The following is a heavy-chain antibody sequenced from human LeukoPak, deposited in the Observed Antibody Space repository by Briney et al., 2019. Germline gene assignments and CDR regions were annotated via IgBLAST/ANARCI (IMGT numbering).Heavy chain of an antibody. J-gene: IGHJ4*02. D-gene: IGHD1-26*01. CDR3: ARDSSLKSGSYLMGY. CDR2: IRYDGSNK. CDR1: GFTFSSYG. Sequence: GGSLRLSCAASGFTFSSYGMHWVRQAPGKGLEWVAFIRYDGSNKYYADSVKGRFTISRDNSKNTLYLQMNSLRAEDTAVYYCARDSSLKSGSYLMGYWGQGTLVTVSS. V-gene: IGHV3-30*02.